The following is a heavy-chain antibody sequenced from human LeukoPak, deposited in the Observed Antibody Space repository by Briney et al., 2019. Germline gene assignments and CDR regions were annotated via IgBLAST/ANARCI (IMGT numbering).Heavy chain of an antibody. V-gene: IGHV4-59*01. CDR3: ARDLVATIPPYYYYYMDV. J-gene: IGHJ6*03. D-gene: IGHD5-12*01. CDR1: GGSISSYY. Sequence: PSETLSLTCTVSGGSISSYYWSWIRQPPGKGLEWIGYIYYSGSTNYNPSLKSRVTISVDTSKNQFSLKLSSVTAADTAVYHCARDLVATIPPYYYYYMDVWGKGTTVTVSS. CDR2: IYYSGST.